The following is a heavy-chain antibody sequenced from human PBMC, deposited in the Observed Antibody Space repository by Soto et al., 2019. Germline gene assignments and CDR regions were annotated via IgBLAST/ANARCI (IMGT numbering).Heavy chain of an antibody. CDR2: ISGSGDTI. V-gene: IGHV3-11*01. J-gene: IGHJ4*02. Sequence: GGSLRLSCAASGFPFSDFYMSWIRQAPGKGLEWLSHISGSGDTIYHADSVKGRFTISRDNSKNTLYLQMNSLRAEDTAVYYCAQDSTEVYWGQGTLVTVSS. CDR3: AQDSTEVY. CDR1: GFPFSDFY. D-gene: IGHD4-17*01.